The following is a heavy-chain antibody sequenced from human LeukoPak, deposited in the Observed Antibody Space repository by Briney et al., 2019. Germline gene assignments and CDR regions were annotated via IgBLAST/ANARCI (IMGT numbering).Heavy chain of an antibody. CDR1: GFTFSSYG. Sequence: GRSLRLSCAASGFTFSSYGMHWVRQAPGKGLEWVAVISYDGSKKYYADSVKGRFTISRDNSKNTLYLQMNSLRAEDTAVYYCAKGHQAYYGYYYYGMDVWGQGTTVTVSS. D-gene: IGHD2/OR15-2a*01. J-gene: IGHJ6*02. V-gene: IGHV3-30*18. CDR3: AKGHQAYYGYYYYGMDV. CDR2: ISYDGSKK.